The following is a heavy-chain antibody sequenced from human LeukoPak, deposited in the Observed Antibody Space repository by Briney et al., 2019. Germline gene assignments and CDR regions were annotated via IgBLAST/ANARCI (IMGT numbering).Heavy chain of an antibody. Sequence: PSETLSLTCTVSGGSISSGSYYWGWIRQPPGKGLEWIGSIYYSGSTYYNPSLKSRVTISVDTSKNQFSLKLSSVTAADTAVYYCARGRDGPDYWGQGTLVTVSS. J-gene: IGHJ4*02. CDR2: IYYSGST. D-gene: IGHD5-24*01. CDR1: GGSISSGSYY. CDR3: ARGRDGPDY. V-gene: IGHV4-39*01.